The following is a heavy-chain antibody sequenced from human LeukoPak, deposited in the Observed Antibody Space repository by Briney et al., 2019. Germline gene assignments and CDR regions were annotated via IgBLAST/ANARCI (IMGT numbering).Heavy chain of an antibody. CDR1: GFTFSSYA. J-gene: IGHJ3*02. V-gene: IGHV3-30*04. CDR3: ARGRTIAVAGQGAFDI. Sequence: PGGSLRLSCAASGFTFSSYAMHWVRQAPGKGLEWVAVISYDGSNKYYADSVKGRFTISRDNSKNTLYLQMNSLRAEDTAVYYCARGRTIAVAGQGAFDIWGQGTMVTVSS. D-gene: IGHD6-19*01. CDR2: ISYDGSNK.